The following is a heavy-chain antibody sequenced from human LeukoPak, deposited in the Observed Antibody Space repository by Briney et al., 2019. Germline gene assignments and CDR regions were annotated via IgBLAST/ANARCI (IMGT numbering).Heavy chain of an antibody. Sequence: GASVKVSCTASGYTFTGYYMHWVRQAPGQGLEWMGWINPNSGGTNYAQKFQGRVTMTRDTSISTAYMELSSLRSDDTAVYYCARLCGGECYSPASDYWGQGTLVTVSS. J-gene: IGHJ4*02. D-gene: IGHD2-21*01. CDR1: GYTFTGYY. CDR2: INPNSGGT. CDR3: ARLCGGECYSPASDY. V-gene: IGHV1-2*02.